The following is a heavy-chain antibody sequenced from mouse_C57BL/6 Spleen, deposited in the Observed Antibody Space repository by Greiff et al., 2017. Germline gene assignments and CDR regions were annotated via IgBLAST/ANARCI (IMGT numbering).Heavy chain of an antibody. CDR3: ARDLGSAGAY. CDR1: GYSITSGYY. V-gene: IGHV3-6*01. D-gene: IGHD3-1*01. Sequence: EVQVVESGPGLVKPSQSLSLTCSVTGYSITSGYYWNWIRQFPGNKLEWMGYISYDGSNNYNPSLKNRISITRDTSKNQFFLKLNSVTTEDTATYYCARDLGSAGAYWGQGTLVTVSA. J-gene: IGHJ3*01. CDR2: ISYDGSN.